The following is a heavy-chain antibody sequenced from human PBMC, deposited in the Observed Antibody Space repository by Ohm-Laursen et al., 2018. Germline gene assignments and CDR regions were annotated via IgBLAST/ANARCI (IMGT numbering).Heavy chain of an antibody. V-gene: IGHV3-9*01. CDR1: GLTFDDYA. Sequence: SLRLSCSASGLTFDDYAMHWVRQAPGKGLEWVSGITWNSGTITYADSVKGRFTISRDNAKNSLYLQMNSLRAEDTAVYHCARDPVRGLTDYWGQGTLVTVSS. CDR3: ARDPVRGLTDY. CDR2: ITWNSGTI. D-gene: IGHD3-16*01. J-gene: IGHJ4*02.